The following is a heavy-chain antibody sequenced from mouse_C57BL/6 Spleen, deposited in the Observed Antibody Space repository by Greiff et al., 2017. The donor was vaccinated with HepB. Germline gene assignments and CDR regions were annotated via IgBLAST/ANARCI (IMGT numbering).Heavy chain of an antibody. D-gene: IGHD1-1*01. CDR2: INPSTGGT. Sequence: VQLKQSGPELVKPGASVKISCKASGYSFTGYYMNWVKQSTEKSLEWIGEINPSTGGTSYNQKFKGQATLTVDKSSSTAYMQLKSLTSDDSAVYYCARSVTTVVARYAMDYWGQGTSVTVSS. CDR1: GYSFTGYY. V-gene: IGHV1-43*01. CDR3: ARSVTTVVARYAMDY. J-gene: IGHJ4*01.